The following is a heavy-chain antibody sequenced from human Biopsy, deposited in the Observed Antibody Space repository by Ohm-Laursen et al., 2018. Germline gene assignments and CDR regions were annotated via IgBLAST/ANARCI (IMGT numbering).Heavy chain of an antibody. CDR1: GYTFTDYS. J-gene: IGHJ1*01. Sequence: GSSVKVSCKASGYTFTDYSLHWVRQAPGQGLEWLGRNIPILGTGNYAQKFQDRVTVAADTSTSTATMELRSLRSDDTAVYYCATKLTGYFHHWGQGTLVIVSS. V-gene: IGHV1-69*06. D-gene: IGHD3-9*01. CDR2: NIPILGTG. CDR3: ATKLTGYFHH.